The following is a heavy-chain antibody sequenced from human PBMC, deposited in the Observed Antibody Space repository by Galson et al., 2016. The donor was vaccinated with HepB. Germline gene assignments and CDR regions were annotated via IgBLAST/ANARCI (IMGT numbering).Heavy chain of an antibody. CDR2: ISHSGAIT. CDR1: GFTFRSHA. D-gene: IGHD4-23*01. J-gene: IGHJ4*02. Sequence: SLRLSCAASGFTFRSHALSWVRQAPGRGLEWVSVISHSGAITNYADSVKGRFTISRDNSKNMLYLQMNSLRAEDTAVYYCAKVLHYGGGSPQNSYFDYWGQGTLVTVSS. CDR3: AKVLHYGGGSPQNSYFDY. V-gene: IGHV3-23*01.